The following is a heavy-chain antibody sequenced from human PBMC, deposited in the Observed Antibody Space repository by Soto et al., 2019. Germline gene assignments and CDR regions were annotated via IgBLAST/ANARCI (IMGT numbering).Heavy chain of an antibody. J-gene: IGHJ6*02. D-gene: IGHD3-10*01. CDR3: VRPLSSGRNYGKDV. CDR1: GLTVGDNY. Sequence: GSLRLSFASSGLTVGDNYISWGRRAPGMGLECVSAIYYNGTTYYSDSLKGRFTISRDTSKNTLSLQMDSLRVEDTAVYYCVRPLSSGRNYGKDVWGQGTTVTVSS. CDR2: IYYNGTT. V-gene: IGHV3-53*01.